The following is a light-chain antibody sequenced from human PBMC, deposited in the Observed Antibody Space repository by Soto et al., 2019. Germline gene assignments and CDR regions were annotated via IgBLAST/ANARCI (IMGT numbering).Light chain of an antibody. CDR2: AAS. Sequence: DIQMTQSPSSLSASVGDRVTITCRASQGIDTYLAWYQQKPGQVPKLLIYAASTLQSGVPSRFSGSGSETDFTLTISSLQSEDVATYFCQKYTSAPFTFGPGTKVDIK. V-gene: IGKV1-27*01. CDR3: QKYTSAPFT. CDR1: QGIDTY. J-gene: IGKJ3*01.